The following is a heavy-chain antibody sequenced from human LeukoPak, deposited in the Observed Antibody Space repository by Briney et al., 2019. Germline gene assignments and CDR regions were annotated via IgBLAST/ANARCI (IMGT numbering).Heavy chain of an antibody. Sequence: SETLSLTCTVSGGSISSSSYYWSWIRQPPGKGLEWIGEINHSGSTNYNPSLKSRVTISVDTSKNQFSLKLSSVTAADTAVYYCARGLYSSSLDTWFDPWGQGTLVTVSS. CDR3: ARGLYSSSLDTWFDP. CDR2: INHSGST. J-gene: IGHJ5*02. CDR1: GGSISSSSYY. V-gene: IGHV4-39*07. D-gene: IGHD6-13*01.